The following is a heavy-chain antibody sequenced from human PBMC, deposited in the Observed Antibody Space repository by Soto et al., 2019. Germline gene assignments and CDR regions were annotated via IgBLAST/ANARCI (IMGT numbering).Heavy chain of an antibody. Sequence: ASVKVSCKASGFTFTSSAMQWVRQARGQRLEWLGWIVVGSGNTNYAQKFQERVTITRDMSTSTAYMELSSLRSEDTAVYYCAADRSHCSGGSCYSGHYYMDVWGKGTTVTVSS. D-gene: IGHD2-15*01. V-gene: IGHV1-58*02. J-gene: IGHJ6*03. CDR3: AADRSHCSGGSCYSGHYYMDV. CDR2: IVVGSGNT. CDR1: GFTFTSSA.